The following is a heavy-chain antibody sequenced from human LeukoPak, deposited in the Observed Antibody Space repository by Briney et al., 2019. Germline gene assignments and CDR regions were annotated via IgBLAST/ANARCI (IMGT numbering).Heavy chain of an antibody. D-gene: IGHD3-3*01. CDR1: GFTFSSYS. CDR2: ISGSGGST. CDR3: AKSGSGFDGYYFDY. J-gene: IGHJ4*02. Sequence: GGSLRLSCAASGFTFSSYSMSWVRQAPGKGLEWVSAISGSGGSTYYADSVKGRFTISRDNSKNTLYLQMNSLRAEDTAVYYCAKSGSGFDGYYFDYWGQGTLVTVSS. V-gene: IGHV3-23*01.